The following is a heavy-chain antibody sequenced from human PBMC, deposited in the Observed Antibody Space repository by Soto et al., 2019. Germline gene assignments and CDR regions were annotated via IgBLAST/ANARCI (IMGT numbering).Heavy chain of an antibody. CDR1: GFTFGSYA. V-gene: IGHV3-23*01. Sequence: EVQLLESGGGLVQPGGSLRLSCVVSGFTFGSYAMSWVRQAPEKGPEWVALLGGNGFTTYYADSVKGRFTISGDKSKSTLFLLMNSLRADDTGVYDCAKALRPSLNFFYYMDVWGRGTSVTVSS. J-gene: IGHJ6*03. CDR2: LGGNGFTT. CDR3: AKALRPSLNFFYYMDV. D-gene: IGHD2-2*01.